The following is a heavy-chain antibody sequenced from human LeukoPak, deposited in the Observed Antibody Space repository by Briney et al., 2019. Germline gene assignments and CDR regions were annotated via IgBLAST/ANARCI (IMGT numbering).Heavy chain of an antibody. CDR1: GFNFSTHA. D-gene: IGHD6-6*01. J-gene: IGHJ4*02. V-gene: IGHV3-23*01. Sequence: PGGSLRLSCAAAGFNFSTHAMSWVRQAPGKGLEWVSTIRGGDGNSYYSDTMKGRLTVSKDMAKNTLHLQLNSLRADDTAVYYCARDRGYSSSSFDYWGQGTLVTVSS. CDR3: ARDRGYSSSSFDY. CDR2: IRGGDGNS.